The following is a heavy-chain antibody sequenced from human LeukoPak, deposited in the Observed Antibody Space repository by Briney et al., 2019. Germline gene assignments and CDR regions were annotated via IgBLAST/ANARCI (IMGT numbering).Heavy chain of an antibody. CDR3: AKGVSTRPLYYFDY. CDR2: ISGSGGST. Sequence: PGGSLRLSCAASGFTFSSYAMSWVRQAPGKGLEWVSAISGSGGSTYYADSVKGRFTISRDNSKNTLYLQMNSLRAEDTALYFCAKGVSTRPLYYFDYWGQGTLVTVSS. CDR1: GFTFSSYA. D-gene: IGHD6-6*01. V-gene: IGHV3-23*01. J-gene: IGHJ4*02.